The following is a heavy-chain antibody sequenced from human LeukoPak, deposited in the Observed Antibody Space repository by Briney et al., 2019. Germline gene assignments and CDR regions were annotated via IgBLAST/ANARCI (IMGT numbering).Heavy chain of an antibody. J-gene: IGHJ2*01. D-gene: IGHD5-24*01. V-gene: IGHV4-59*01. CDR2: IYYRGST. Sequence: PSETLSLTCTVSGGSISSYYWTWMRQPPGKRMEWIGYIYYRGSTNYNASLKSRVTISVDTSKNQFSLNLNSVTAADTAVYYCARGGDGYSSGTYWYFDLWGRGTLVTVSS. CDR1: GGSISSYY. CDR3: ARGGDGYSSGTYWYFDL.